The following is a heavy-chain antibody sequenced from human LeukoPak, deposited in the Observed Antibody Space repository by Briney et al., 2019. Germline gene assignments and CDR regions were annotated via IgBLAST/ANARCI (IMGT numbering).Heavy chain of an antibody. V-gene: IGHV4-59*05. D-gene: IGHD3-22*01. J-gene: IGHJ4*02. CDR1: GTSITRTY. Sequence: SETLSLTCTVSGTSITRTYWSWIRQPPGKGLEWIGSIYYSGSTYYNPSLKSRVTISVDTSKNQFSLKLSSVTAADTAVYYCARYDSSGYYSNYFDYWGQGTLVTVSS. CDR3: ARYDSSGYYSNYFDY. CDR2: IYYSGST.